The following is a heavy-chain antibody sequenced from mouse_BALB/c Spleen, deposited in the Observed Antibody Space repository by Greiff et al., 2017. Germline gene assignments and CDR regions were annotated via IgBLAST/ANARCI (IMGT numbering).Heavy chain of an antibody. CDR3: ASRANYYGSSPFAY. CDR2: INPYNDGT. Sequence: EVQLQQSGPELVKPGASVKMSCKASGYTFTSYVMHWVKQKPGQGLEWIGYINPYNDGTKYNEKFKGKATLTSDKSSSTAYMELSSLTSEDSAVYYCASRANYYGSSPFAYWGQGTLVTVSA. D-gene: IGHD1-1*01. V-gene: IGHV1-14*01. J-gene: IGHJ3*01. CDR1: GYTFTSYV.